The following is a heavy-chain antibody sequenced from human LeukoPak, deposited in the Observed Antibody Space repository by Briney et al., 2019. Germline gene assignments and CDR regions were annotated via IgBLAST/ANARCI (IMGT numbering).Heavy chain of an antibody. D-gene: IGHD3-10*01. Sequence: SETLSLTCAVYGGSFSGYYWSWIRQPPGKGLEWIGEINHSGSTNYNPSLKSRVTISVDTSKNQFSLKLRSVTAADTAVYYCARGRSYYYGSGSYPNWGQGTLVTVSS. CDR2: INHSGST. CDR3: ARGRSYYYGSGSYPN. J-gene: IGHJ4*02. V-gene: IGHV4-34*01. CDR1: GGSFSGYY.